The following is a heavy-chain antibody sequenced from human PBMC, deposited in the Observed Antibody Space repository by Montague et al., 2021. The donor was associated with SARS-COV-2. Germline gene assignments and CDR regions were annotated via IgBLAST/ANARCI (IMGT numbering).Heavy chain of an antibody. V-gene: IGHV3-66*01. CDR2: IYSGCST. CDR1: VFTVSRNY. Sequence: SLRLSCAASVFTVSRNYMSLVRQAPGKGLEWVSVIYSGCSTYYAXXVKGRFTISRDNSKNTLYLQMSSLRAEDTAEYYCARGYSSGWSYYFDYWGQGTLVTVSS. CDR3: ARGYSSGWSYYFDY. J-gene: IGHJ4*02. D-gene: IGHD6-19*01.